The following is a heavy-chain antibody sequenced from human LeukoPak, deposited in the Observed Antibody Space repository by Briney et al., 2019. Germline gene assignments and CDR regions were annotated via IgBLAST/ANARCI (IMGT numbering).Heavy chain of an antibody. CDR3: AKDPTINNWFDP. D-gene: IGHD1-26*01. CDR2: ISGSGGST. Sequence: GGSLRLSCAASGFTFSSYGMSWVRQAPGKGLEWVPAISGSGGSTYYADSVKGRFTISRDNSKNTLYLQMNSLRAEDTAVYYCAKDPTINNWFDPWGQGTLVTVSS. V-gene: IGHV3-23*01. J-gene: IGHJ5*02. CDR1: GFTFSSYG.